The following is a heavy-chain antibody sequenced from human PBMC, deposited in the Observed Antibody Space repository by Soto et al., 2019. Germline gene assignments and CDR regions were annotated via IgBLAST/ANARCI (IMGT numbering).Heavy chain of an antibody. Sequence: ASVKVSCKASGYTFTGYYMHWVRQAPGQGLEWMGWINPNSGGTNYAQKFQGWVTMTRDTSISTAYMELSRLRSDDTAVYYCARRYCSSTSCYGSRTDNWFDPWGQGTLVTSP. V-gene: IGHV1-2*04. CDR3: ARRYCSSTSCYGSRTDNWFDP. CDR2: INPNSGGT. D-gene: IGHD2-2*01. J-gene: IGHJ5*02. CDR1: GYTFTGYY.